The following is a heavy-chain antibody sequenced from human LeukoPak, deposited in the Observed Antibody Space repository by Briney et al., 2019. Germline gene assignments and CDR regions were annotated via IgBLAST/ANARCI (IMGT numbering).Heavy chain of an antibody. Sequence: PSETLSLTCTVSGGSISSYYWSWIRQPPGKGLEWIGYIYYSGSTNYNPSLKTRVTISVDTSKNQFSLKLSSATAADTAVYYCARAGSWKLNFDYWGQGTLVTVSS. CDR2: IYYSGST. D-gene: IGHD6-13*01. CDR1: GGSISSYY. CDR3: ARAGSWKLNFDY. V-gene: IGHV4-59*01. J-gene: IGHJ4*02.